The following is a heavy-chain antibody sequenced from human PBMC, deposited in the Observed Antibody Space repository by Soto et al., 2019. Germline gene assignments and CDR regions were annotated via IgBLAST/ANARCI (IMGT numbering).Heavy chain of an antibody. Sequence: EVQLVESGGGLVQPGGSLRLSCAASGFTFSNYWMHWVRQAPGKGPVWVSRINTDGSTTNYADSVKGRFTISRDNANNALYLQTNSLGAEDTAVYYCARDLGGYASHWGQGTLVTVSS. CDR1: GFTFSNYW. V-gene: IGHV3-74*01. J-gene: IGHJ4*02. CDR3: ARDLGGYASH. CDR2: INTDGSTT. D-gene: IGHD3-16*01.